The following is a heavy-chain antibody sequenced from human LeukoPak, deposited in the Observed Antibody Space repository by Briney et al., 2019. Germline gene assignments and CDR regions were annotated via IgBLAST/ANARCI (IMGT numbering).Heavy chain of an antibody. CDR1: GGSISSSNW. J-gene: IGHJ4*02. D-gene: IGHD3-22*01. V-gene: IGHV4-4*02. CDR2: INHSGST. CDR3: ARRPSRLARVVVIGRYYFDY. Sequence: SETLSLTCAVSGGSISSSNWWSWVRQPPGKGLEWIGEINHSGSTNYNPSLKSRVTISVDTSKNQFSLKLSSVTAADTAVYYCARRPSRLARVVVIGRYYFDYWGQGTLVTVSS.